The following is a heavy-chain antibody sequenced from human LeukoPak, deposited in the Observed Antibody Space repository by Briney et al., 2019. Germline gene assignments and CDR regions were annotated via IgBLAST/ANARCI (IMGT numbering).Heavy chain of an antibody. Sequence: PSETLSLTCTVSGGSISSYYWSWIRQPAGKGLEWIGRIYTSGSTNYNPSLKSRVTISVDTSKNQFSLKLSSVTAADTAVYYCARGGYSSNPRYYEPYWYYMDVWGKGTTVTVSS. V-gene: IGHV4-4*07. D-gene: IGHD6-13*01. CDR3: ARGGYSSNPRYYEPYWYYMDV. CDR2: IYTSGST. CDR1: GGSISSYY. J-gene: IGHJ6*03.